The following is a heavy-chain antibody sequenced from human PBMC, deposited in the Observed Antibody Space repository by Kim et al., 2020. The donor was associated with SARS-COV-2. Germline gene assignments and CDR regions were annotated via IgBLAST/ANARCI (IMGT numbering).Heavy chain of an antibody. Sequence: GGSLRLSCAASGFTFSSYGMHWVRQAPGKGLEWVAVISYDGSNKYYADSVKGRFTISRDNSKNTLYLQMNSLRAEDTAVYYCAKDRSSGWYLVADYWGQGTLVTVSS. D-gene: IGHD6-19*01. J-gene: IGHJ4*02. V-gene: IGHV3-30*18. CDR2: ISYDGSNK. CDR3: AKDRSSGWYLVADY. CDR1: GFTFSSYG.